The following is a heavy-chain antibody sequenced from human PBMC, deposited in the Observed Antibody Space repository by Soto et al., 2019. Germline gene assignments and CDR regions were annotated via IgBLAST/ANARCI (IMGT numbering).Heavy chain of an antibody. CDR3: ARAGGRDYGDYPDGHDAFDI. D-gene: IGHD4-17*01. J-gene: IGHJ3*02. CDR1: GYTFTSCG. Sequence: QVQLVQSGAEVKKPGASVKVSCKASGYTFTSCGISWVRQAPGQGLEWMGWISAYNGNTNYAQKLQGRVTMTTDTSTSTAYMELRSLRSDDTAVYYCARAGGRDYGDYPDGHDAFDIWGQGTMVTVSS. V-gene: IGHV1-18*01. CDR2: ISAYNGNT.